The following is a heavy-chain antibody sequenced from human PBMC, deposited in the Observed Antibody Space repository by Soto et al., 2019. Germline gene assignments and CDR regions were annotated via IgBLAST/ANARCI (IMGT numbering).Heavy chain of an antibody. Sequence: GGSLRLSCAASGFTFSSYSMNWVRQAPGKGLEWVSSISSSSSYIYYADSVKGRFTISRDNSKNTLYLQMNSLRAEDTAVYYCAKVALAAAGPVWPRYYYGMDVWGQGTTVTVSS. CDR3: AKVALAAAGPVWPRYYYGMDV. J-gene: IGHJ6*02. D-gene: IGHD6-13*01. V-gene: IGHV3-21*04. CDR1: GFTFSSYS. CDR2: ISSSSSYI.